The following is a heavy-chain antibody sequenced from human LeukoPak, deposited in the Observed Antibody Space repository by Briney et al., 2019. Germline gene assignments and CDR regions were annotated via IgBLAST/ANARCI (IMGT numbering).Heavy chain of an antibody. CDR1: GGSISSGGYS. V-gene: IGHV4-30-2*01. CDR3: ARSYGSGTDAFDI. CDR2: IYHSGST. D-gene: IGHD3-10*01. Sequence: PSQTLSLTCAVSGGSISSGGYSWSWIRQPPGKGLEWIGYIYHSGSTYCNPSLKSRVTISVDRSKNQFSLKLSSVTAADTAVYYCARSYGSGTDAFDIWGQGTMVTVSS. J-gene: IGHJ3*02.